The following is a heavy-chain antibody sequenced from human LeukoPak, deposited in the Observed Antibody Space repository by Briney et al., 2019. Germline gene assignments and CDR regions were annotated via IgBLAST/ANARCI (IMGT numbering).Heavy chain of an antibody. J-gene: IGHJ5*02. V-gene: IGHV4-38-2*01. D-gene: IGHD6-13*01. CDR2: IYHSGST. CDR3: ARGRSGWQQLVRPNWFDP. CDR1: GYSISSGYY. Sequence: MTSETLSLTCAVSGYSISSGYYWGWIRQPPGKGLEWIGSIYHSGSTNYNPSLKSRVTISVDTSKNQFSLKLSSVTAADTAVYYCARGRSGWQQLVRPNWFDPWGQGTLVTVSS.